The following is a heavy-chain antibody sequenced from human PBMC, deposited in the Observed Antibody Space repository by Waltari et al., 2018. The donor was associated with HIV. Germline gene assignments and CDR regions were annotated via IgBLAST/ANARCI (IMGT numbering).Heavy chain of an antibody. D-gene: IGHD3-22*01. CDR3: AREGTMIVVVIPYYGMDV. Sequence: QVQLVQSGAAVKKPGASVKVSCKASGYTFTSYAMHWVRQAPGQRLEWMGWINAGNGNTKYSQKFQGRVTITRDTSASTAYMELSSLRSEDTAVYYCAREGTMIVVVIPYYGMDVWGQGTTVTVSS. CDR1: GYTFTSYA. J-gene: IGHJ6*02. V-gene: IGHV1-3*01. CDR2: INAGNGNT.